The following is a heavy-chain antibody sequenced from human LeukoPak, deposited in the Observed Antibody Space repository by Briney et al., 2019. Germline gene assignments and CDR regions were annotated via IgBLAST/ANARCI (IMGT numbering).Heavy chain of an antibody. D-gene: IGHD2-2*01. CDR2: IYSGGST. CDR3: ARDFLTGPIDQDAFDI. V-gene: IGHV3-66*01. CDR1: GFTFSSYA. Sequence: GGSLRLSCAASGFTFSSYAMSWVRQAPGKGLEWVSVIYSGGSTYYADSVKGRFTISRDNSKNTLYLQMNSLRAEDTAVYYCARDFLTGPIDQDAFDIWGQGTMVTVSS. J-gene: IGHJ3*02.